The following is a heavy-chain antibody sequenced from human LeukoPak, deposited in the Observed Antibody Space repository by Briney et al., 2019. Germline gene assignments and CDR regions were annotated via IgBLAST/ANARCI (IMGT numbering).Heavy chain of an antibody. CDR2: IYTSGST. Sequence: PSETLSLTCTVSGGSISSYYWSWIRQPAGKGLEWIGRIYTSGSTNYNPSLKSRVTMSVDTSKNQFSLKLSSVTAADTAVYYCARDGLSSGLLWFGELSVGWFDPWGQGTLVTVSS. V-gene: IGHV4-4*07. CDR1: GGSISSYY. J-gene: IGHJ5*02. D-gene: IGHD3-10*01. CDR3: ARDGLSSGLLWFGELSVGWFDP.